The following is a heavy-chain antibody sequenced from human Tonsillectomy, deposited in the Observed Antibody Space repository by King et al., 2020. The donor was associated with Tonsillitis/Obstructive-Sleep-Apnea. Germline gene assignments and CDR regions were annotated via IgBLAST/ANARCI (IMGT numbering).Heavy chain of an antibody. CDR3: ARDFDYSNYVMGFAY. Sequence: QLVQSGAEVKKPGASVKVSCKASGYTFTSYGISWVRQAPGQGLEWMGWISAYNVNTNYAQKLQGRVTMTTDTATSTAYMELRSLRSDDTAVYYCARDFDYSNYVMGFAYWGQGTLVTVSS. CDR2: ISAYNVNT. J-gene: IGHJ4*02. D-gene: IGHD4-11*01. CDR1: GYTFTSYG. V-gene: IGHV1-18*01.